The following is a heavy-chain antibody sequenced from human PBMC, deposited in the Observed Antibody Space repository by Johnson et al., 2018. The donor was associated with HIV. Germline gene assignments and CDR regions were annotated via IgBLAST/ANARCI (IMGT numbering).Heavy chain of an antibody. CDR2: ISYDGRDA. CDR3: AKEFIAHDRPAGAFDI. J-gene: IGHJ3*02. Sequence: QVLLVESWGGVVQPGRSLRLSCTASGFAFSSYALHWVRQAPGKGLEWVAVISYDGRDAYYADSVKGRFTSSRDNSKNTLYLQMNSLRAEDTAVYYCAKEFIAHDRPAGAFDIWCQGTMVTVSS. V-gene: IGHV3-30*04. CDR1: GFAFSSYA. D-gene: IGHD6-13*01.